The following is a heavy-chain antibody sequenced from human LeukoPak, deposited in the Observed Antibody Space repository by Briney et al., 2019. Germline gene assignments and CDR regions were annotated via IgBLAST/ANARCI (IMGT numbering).Heavy chain of an antibody. D-gene: IGHD1-1*01. J-gene: IGHJ4*02. Sequence: ASVKVSCKASGYTFTGYYMHWVRQAPGQGLEWMGWINPNSGGTNYAQKFQGRVTMTRDTSISTAYMELSRLRSDDTAVCYCARRGQTSRTFDYWGQGTLVTVSS. CDR2: INPNSGGT. CDR3: ARRGQTSRTFDY. V-gene: IGHV1-2*02. CDR1: GYTFTGYY.